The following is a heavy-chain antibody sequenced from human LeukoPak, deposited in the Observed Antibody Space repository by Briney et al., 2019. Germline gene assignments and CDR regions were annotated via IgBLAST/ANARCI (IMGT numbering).Heavy chain of an antibody. Sequence: SETLSLTCTVFGDSITSGSYYWSWIRQPAGKGLEWIGRIYIRGTTSYNPSLKSRVTISVDTSKNQFSLKLSSVTAADTAVYYCARTPIYYFDNSGYYNWGQGTLVTVSS. CDR2: IYIRGTT. D-gene: IGHD3-22*01. V-gene: IGHV4-61*02. J-gene: IGHJ4*02. CDR3: ARTPIYYFDNSGYYN. CDR1: GDSITSGSYY.